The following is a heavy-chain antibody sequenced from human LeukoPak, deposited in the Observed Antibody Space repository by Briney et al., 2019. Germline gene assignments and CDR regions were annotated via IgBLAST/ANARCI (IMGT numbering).Heavy chain of an antibody. Sequence: PGGSLRLSCAASGFTFSNAWMSWVRQAPGKGLEWVSYISSSGSTIYYADSVKGRFTISRDNAKNSLYLQMNSLRAEDTAVYYCASLGDIVVVVADNAFDIWGQGTMVTVSS. D-gene: IGHD2-15*01. J-gene: IGHJ3*02. CDR3: ASLGDIVVVVADNAFDI. CDR2: ISSSGSTI. CDR1: GFTFSNAW. V-gene: IGHV3-11*04.